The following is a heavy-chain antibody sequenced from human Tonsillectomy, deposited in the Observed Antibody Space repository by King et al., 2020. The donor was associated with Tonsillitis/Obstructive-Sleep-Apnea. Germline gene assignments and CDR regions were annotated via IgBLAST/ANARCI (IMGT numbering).Heavy chain of an antibody. Sequence: QLVQSGAEVKKPGSSVKVSCKASGGTFSSYAISWVRQAPGQGLEWMGGSIPIFGTANYAQKLQGRVTITADESTSTAYMELSSLRSEDTAVYYCASRSNPLRYYYYYMDVWGKGTTVTVSS. D-gene: IGHD4-11*01. J-gene: IGHJ6*03. CDR1: GGTFSSYA. CDR2: SIPIFGTA. V-gene: IGHV1-69*01. CDR3: ASRSNPLRYYYYYMDV.